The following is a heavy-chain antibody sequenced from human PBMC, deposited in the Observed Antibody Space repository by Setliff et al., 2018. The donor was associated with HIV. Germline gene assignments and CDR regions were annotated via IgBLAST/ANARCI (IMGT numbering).Heavy chain of an antibody. D-gene: IGHD3-10*01. Sequence: ASVKVSCKASGYTFTSYGISWVRQAPGQGLEWMGWISAYNGNTNYAQKFQGRVTMTTDTSTSTAYMELRTLRSDDTAVYFCASGRGIYGSGALEAYDIWGQGTMVTVSS. CDR2: ISAYNGNT. J-gene: IGHJ3*02. V-gene: IGHV1-18*01. CDR1: GYTFTSYG. CDR3: ASGRGIYGSGALEAYDI.